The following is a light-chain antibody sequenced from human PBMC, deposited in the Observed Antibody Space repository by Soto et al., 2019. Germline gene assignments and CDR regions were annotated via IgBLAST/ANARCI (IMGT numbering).Light chain of an antibody. J-gene: IGLJ3*02. Sequence: QSVLTQPPSVSGAPGQRVTISCTGSSSNIGAGHDVHWYQHLPGTAPKLLIYGNGNRPSGVPDRFSGSKSGTSASLAITGLQAEDEADYYCCSYVDTDTWVFGGGTKLTV. CDR1: SSNIGAGHD. CDR2: GNG. CDR3: CSYVDTDTWV. V-gene: IGLV1-40*01.